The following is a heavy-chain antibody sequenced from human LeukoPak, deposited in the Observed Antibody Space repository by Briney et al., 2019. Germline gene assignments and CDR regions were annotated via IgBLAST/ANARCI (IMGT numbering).Heavy chain of an antibody. D-gene: IGHD3-10*01. Sequence: SQTLSLTCTVSVGSISTTSYYWGWIRQPPGKGLEWIGSIYYGGSTYYSPSLKSRVTISLDTSKHQFSLKLSSVTAADTAVYYCSFNLGSGSYAFDIWGQGTMVTVSS. CDR1: VGSISTTSYY. CDR2: IYYGGST. CDR3: SFNLGSGSYAFDI. V-gene: IGHV4-39*07. J-gene: IGHJ3*02.